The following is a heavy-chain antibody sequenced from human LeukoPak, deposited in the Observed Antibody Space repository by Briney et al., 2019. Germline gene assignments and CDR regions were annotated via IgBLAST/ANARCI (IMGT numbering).Heavy chain of an antibody. Sequence: ASVKVSCKASGYTFTGYFMHWVRQAPGQGLEWMGWINPNSGGTNYAQKFQGRVTMTRDTSISIAYMELSRLRSDDTAVYYCARGEYSYGYGLDYWGQGTLVTVSS. CDR3: ARGEYSYGYGLDY. CDR2: INPNSGGT. CDR1: GYTFTGYF. J-gene: IGHJ4*02. D-gene: IGHD5-18*01. V-gene: IGHV1-2*02.